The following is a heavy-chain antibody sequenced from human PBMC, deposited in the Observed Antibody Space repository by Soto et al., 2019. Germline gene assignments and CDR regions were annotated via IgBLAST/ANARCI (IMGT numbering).Heavy chain of an antibody. D-gene: IGHD3-3*01. CDR2: IYYSGST. J-gene: IGHJ6*03. CDR3: ARARNGDVFWSSRPHRYYMDV. Sequence: SETLSLTCTVSGGSISSYYWSWIRQPPGKGLEWIGYIYYSGSTNYNPSLKSRVTISVDTSKNQFSLKLSSVTAADTAVYYCARARNGDVFWSSRPHRYYMDVWGKGTTVTVSS. V-gene: IGHV4-59*01. CDR1: GGSISSYY.